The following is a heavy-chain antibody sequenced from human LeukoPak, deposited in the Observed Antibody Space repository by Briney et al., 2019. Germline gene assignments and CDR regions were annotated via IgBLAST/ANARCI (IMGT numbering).Heavy chain of an antibody. CDR3: ARVSYYDFWSGYYTYNWFDP. CDR1: GYTFTSYD. D-gene: IGHD3-3*01. Sequence: ASVKVSCKASGYTFTSYDINWVRQATGQGLEWMGWMNPNSGDTGYAQKFQGRLTMTRNTSISTAYMELSSLRSEDTAVYYCARVSYYDFWSGYYTYNWFDPWGQGTLATVSS. J-gene: IGHJ5*02. V-gene: IGHV1-8*01. CDR2: MNPNSGDT.